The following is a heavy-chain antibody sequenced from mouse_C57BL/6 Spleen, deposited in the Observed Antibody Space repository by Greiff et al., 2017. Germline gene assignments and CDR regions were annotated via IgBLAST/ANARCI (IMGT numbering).Heavy chain of an antibody. V-gene: IGHV1-18*01. D-gene: IGHD4-1*01. J-gene: IGHJ1*03. Sequence: EVQGVESGPELVKPGASVKIPCKASGYTFTDYNMDWVKQSHGKRLEWIGDINPNNGGTIYNQKFKGKATLTVDKSSSTAYMELRSLTSEDTSVYYCATGTGTAGGYWYFDVWGTGTTVTDSS. CDR2: INPNNGGT. CDR3: ATGTGTAGGYWYFDV. CDR1: GYTFTDYN.